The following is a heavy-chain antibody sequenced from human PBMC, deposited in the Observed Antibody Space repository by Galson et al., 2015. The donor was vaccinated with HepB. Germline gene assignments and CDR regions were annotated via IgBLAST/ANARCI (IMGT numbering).Heavy chain of an antibody. V-gene: IGHV1-18*01. CDR3: ARGSGYCSSTSCYRYYFDY. CDR2: ISAYNGNT. J-gene: IGHJ4*02. Sequence: SCKASGYTFTSYGISWVRQAPGQGLEWMGWISAYNGNTNYAQKLQGRVTMTTDTSTSTAYMELRSLRSDDTAVYYCARGSGYCSSTSCYRYYFDYWGQGTLVTVSS. CDR1: GYTFTSYG. D-gene: IGHD2-2*01.